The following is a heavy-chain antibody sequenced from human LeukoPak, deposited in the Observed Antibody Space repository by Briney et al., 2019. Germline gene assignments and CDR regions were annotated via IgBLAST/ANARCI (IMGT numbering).Heavy chain of an antibody. Sequence: SVKVSCKATGGTFSSYAISWVQQAPGQGLEWMGGIIPIFGTANYAQKFQGRVTITTDESTSTAYMELSSLRSEDTAVYYCARDGRGSGWYGPYYYYYMDVWGKGTTVTVSS. J-gene: IGHJ6*03. V-gene: IGHV1-69*05. D-gene: IGHD6-19*01. CDR2: IIPIFGTA. CDR3: ARDGRGSGWYGPYYYYYMDV. CDR1: GGTFSSYA.